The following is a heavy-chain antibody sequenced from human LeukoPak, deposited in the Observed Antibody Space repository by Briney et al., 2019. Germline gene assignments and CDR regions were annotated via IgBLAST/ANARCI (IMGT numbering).Heavy chain of an antibody. CDR2: INSDGSAT. J-gene: IGHJ4*02. V-gene: IGHV3-74*01. D-gene: IGHD3-16*02. CDR3: ARGTAGYHSSYFDY. Sequence: GGPLRLSCAASGFTFGSPWMHWVRQAPGKGLVWVSRINSDGSATAYADSVKGRFTISRDNAENTLYLQMNSLRAEDTAVYYCARGTAGYHSSYFDYWGQGTLVTVSS. CDR1: GFTFGSPW.